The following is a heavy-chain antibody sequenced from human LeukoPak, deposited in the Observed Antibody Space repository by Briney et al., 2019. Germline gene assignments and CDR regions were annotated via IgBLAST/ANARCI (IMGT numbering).Heavy chain of an antibody. CDR3: ARGPRRPLITYYYDSSGYYYEP. CDR2: ISAFNGNT. V-gene: IGHV1-18*01. Sequence: GSVNVSCKASGYTFTSYGISWVRQAPGQGLEWMGWISAFNGNTNYAQKLQGRVTLTTDTSTSTAYMELRSLRSDDTAVYYCARGPRRPLITYYYDSSGYYYEPWGQGTLVTVSS. J-gene: IGHJ5*02. D-gene: IGHD3-22*01. CDR1: GYTFTSYG.